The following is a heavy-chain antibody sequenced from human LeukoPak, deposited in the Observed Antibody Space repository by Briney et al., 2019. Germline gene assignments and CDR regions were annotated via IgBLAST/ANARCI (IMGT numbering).Heavy chain of an antibody. D-gene: IGHD3-3*01. V-gene: IGHV3-23*01. CDR3: AKFWSGYYLDYYYYMDV. CDR1: GFTFSNYA. Sequence: GGSLRLSCAASGFTFSNYAMSWVRQAPGKGLEWVSAISGSGGSTYYADSVKGRFTISRDNSKNTLYLQMNSLRAEDTAVYYCAKFWSGYYLDYYYYMDVWGKGTTVTVSS. J-gene: IGHJ6*03. CDR2: ISGSGGST.